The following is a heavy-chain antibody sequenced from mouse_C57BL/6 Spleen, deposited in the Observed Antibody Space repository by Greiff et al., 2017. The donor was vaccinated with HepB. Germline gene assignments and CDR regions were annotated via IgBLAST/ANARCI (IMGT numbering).Heavy chain of an antibody. CDR2: ISGGGGNT. CDR3: ARHGYGNYFDY. J-gene: IGHJ2*01. D-gene: IGHD2-10*02. V-gene: IGHV5-9*01. Sequence: EVKVEESGGGLVKPGGSLKLSCAASGFTFSSYTMSWVRQTPEKRLEWVATISGGGGNTYYPDSVKGRFTISRDNAKNTLYLQMSSLRSEDTALYYCARHGYGNYFDYWGQGTTLTVSS. CDR1: GFTFSSYT.